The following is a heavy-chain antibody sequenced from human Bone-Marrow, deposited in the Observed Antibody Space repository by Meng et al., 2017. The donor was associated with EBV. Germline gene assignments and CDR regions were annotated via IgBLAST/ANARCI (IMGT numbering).Heavy chain of an antibody. CDR1: GGTLSSYA. CDR2: IIPIFGTA. Sequence: QVQLVQSGAEVKKPGSSVKVSCKASGGTLSSYAISWVRQAPGQGLEWMGGIIPIFGTANYAQKFQGRVTITADKSTSTAYMELSSLRSEDTAVYYCARGEGSSWYTDLGWFDPWGQGTLVTVSS. D-gene: IGHD6-13*01. CDR3: ARGEGSSWYTDLGWFDP. V-gene: IGHV1-69*06. J-gene: IGHJ5*02.